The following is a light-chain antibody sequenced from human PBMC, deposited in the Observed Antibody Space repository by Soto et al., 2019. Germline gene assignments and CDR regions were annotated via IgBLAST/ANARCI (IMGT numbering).Light chain of an antibody. CDR3: RHYGRTSWT. Sequence: IVLTQSPGTQSLSPGERATLSCRASQSVSSNYLAWYQQKPGQAPRLLIYGAASRATGIPDRFSGSGSGRAFTHPISRREPDDYTEYSCRHYGRTSWTFGQGTKVEIK. V-gene: IGKV3-20*01. J-gene: IGKJ1*01. CDR2: GAA. CDR1: QSVSSNY.